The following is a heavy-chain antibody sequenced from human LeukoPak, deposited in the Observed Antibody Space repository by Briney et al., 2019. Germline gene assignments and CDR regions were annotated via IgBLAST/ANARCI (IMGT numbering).Heavy chain of an antibody. Sequence: GGSLRLSCAASGFTFSSYWMSWVRQAPGKGLEWVANIKQDGSEKYYVDSVKGRFTISRDNTKNSLFLQMDSLRAEDTAVYYCAGTQRIAPLDYWGQGTLVTVSS. CDR3: AGTQRIAPLDY. CDR2: IKQDGSEK. D-gene: IGHD6-13*01. V-gene: IGHV3-7*01. CDR1: GFTFSSYW. J-gene: IGHJ4*02.